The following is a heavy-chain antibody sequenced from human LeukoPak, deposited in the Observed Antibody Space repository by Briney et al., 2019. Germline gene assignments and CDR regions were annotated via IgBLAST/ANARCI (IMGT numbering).Heavy chain of an antibody. CDR1: GYTFTGYH. J-gene: IGHJ4*02. D-gene: IGHD6-13*01. CDR3: ARDQGSLTRSWYTDY. CDR2: INPYSGDT. Sequence: ASVKVSCKASGYTFTGYHIHWVRQAPGQGLEWMGRINPYSGDTNFAQKFQGRVTMTRDTSITTAYMDLSSLTPDDTAVYFCARDQGSLTRSWYTDYWGQGTQVTASS. V-gene: IGHV1-2*06.